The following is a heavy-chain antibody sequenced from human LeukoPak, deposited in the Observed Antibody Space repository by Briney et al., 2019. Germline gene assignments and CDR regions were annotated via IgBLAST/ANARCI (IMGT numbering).Heavy chain of an antibody. D-gene: IGHD3-22*01. J-gene: IGHJ4*02. V-gene: IGHV3-30*01. CDR2: MSYDGSNQ. Sequence: MSYDGSNQNYADSVQGRFTISRDNSKNTLYLQMNSLRAEDTAVYYCARDPRSSGYFFDYWGQGTLVTVSS. CDR3: ARDPRSSGYFFDY.